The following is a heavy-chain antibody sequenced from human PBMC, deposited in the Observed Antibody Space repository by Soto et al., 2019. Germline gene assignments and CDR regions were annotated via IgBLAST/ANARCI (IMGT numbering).Heavy chain of an antibody. V-gene: IGHV3-30*18. CDR3: AKDRSVLVPAAIKGRPKPYGMDV. D-gene: IGHD2-2*01. CDR1: GFTFSSYG. CDR2: ISYDGSNK. J-gene: IGHJ6*02. Sequence: QVQLVESGGGVVQPGRSLRLSCAASGFTFSSYGMHWVRQAPGKGLEWVAVISYDGSNKYYADYVKGRFTISRDNSKNTLYLQMNSLRAEDTAVYYCAKDRSVLVPAAIKGRPKPYGMDVWGQGTTVTVSS.